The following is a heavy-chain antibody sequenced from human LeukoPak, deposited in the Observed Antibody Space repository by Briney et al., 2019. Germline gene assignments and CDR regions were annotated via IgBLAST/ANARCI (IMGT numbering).Heavy chain of an antibody. Sequence: SETLSLICTVAGGSIYGYYWSWVLQPPGKGLEWIGYIYYSGSTNYNPSLKSRVTISVDTSKNQYSLNLNSVTAADTAMYFCVRRGRLGPLDYWGQGTLVTVSS. J-gene: IGHJ4*02. CDR2: IYYSGST. V-gene: IGHV4-59*08. CDR1: GGSIYGYY. CDR3: VRRGRLGPLDY. D-gene: IGHD3-9*01.